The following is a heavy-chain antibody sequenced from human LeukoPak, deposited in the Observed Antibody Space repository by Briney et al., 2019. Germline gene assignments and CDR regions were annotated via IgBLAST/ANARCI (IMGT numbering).Heavy chain of an antibody. Sequence: GSLRLSCATSGFTFSTFAMIWVRQPPGKGLEWIGSIYHSGSTYYNPSLKSRVTISVDTSKNQFSLKLSSVTAADTAVYYCARDSSVRGAFDYWGQGTLVTVSS. CDR2: IYHSGST. CDR3: ARDSSVRGAFDY. D-gene: IGHD1-26*01. CDR1: GFTFSTFAM. V-gene: IGHV4-38-2*02. J-gene: IGHJ4*02.